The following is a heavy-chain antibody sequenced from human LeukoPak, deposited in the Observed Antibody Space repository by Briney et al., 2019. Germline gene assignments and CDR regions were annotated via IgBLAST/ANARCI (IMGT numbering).Heavy chain of an antibody. D-gene: IGHD3-22*01. CDR3: ARGGGYYDSSGYYHEPLFDY. J-gene: IGHJ4*02. CDR2: IYHSGST. V-gene: IGHV4-30-2*01. CDR1: GGSISSGGYS. Sequence: SETLSLTCAVSGGSISSGGYSWSWIRQPPGKGLEWIGYIYHSGSTYYNPSLKSRVTISVDRSKNQFSLELSSVTAADTAVYYCARGGGYYDSSGYYHEPLFDYWGQGTLVTVSS.